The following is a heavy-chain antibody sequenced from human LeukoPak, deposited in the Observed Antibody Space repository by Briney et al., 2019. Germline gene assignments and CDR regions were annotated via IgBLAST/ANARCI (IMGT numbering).Heavy chain of an antibody. J-gene: IGHJ4*02. D-gene: IGHD2-8*01. V-gene: IGHV1-2*02. CDR1: RYTFPGYY. CDR3: ARDPDNGVCADFDY. CDR2: INPNSGGT. Sequence: ASVKVSCKASRYTFPGYYMHGVRQAPGQGLEWMGWINPNSGGTNYAQKFQGRVTMTRDTSISTAYMELSRLRSDDTAVYYCARDPDNGVCADFDYWGQGTLVTVSS.